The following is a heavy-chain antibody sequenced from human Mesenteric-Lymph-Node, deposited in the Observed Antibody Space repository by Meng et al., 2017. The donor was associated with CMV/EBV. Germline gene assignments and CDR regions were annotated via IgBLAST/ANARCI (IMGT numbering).Heavy chain of an antibody. D-gene: IGHD4-17*01. Sequence: ASVKVSCKASGYTFTSYYMHWVRQAPGQGLEWMGWINPNTGGTNSAQKFQGRVTMTRDTSISTAYMELSSLRSDDTAVYYCAKDPSYGDYRWGQGTLVTVSS. CDR2: INPNTGGT. CDR1: GYTFTSYY. J-gene: IGHJ5*02. V-gene: IGHV1-2*02. CDR3: AKDPSYGDYR.